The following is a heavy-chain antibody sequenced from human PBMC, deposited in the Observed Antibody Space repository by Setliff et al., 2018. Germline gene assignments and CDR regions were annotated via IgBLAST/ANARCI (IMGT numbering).Heavy chain of an antibody. CDR3: ARTGTYRYFDY. V-gene: IGHV4-39*01. CDR2: IYYRGDT. J-gene: IGHJ4*02. D-gene: IGHD1-1*01. CDR1: GASLSSGTYY. Sequence: LSLTCTVSGASLSSGTYYWGWIRQPPGKGLEWIGRIYYRGDTYYNASLKGRLTISVDTAQNQFSLRLTSVTAADTAVYYCARTGTYRYFDYWGQGALVTV.